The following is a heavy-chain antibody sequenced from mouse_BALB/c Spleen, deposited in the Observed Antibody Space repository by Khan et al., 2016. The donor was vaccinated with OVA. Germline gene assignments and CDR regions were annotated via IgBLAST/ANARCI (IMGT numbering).Heavy chain of an antibody. V-gene: IGHV2-6*02. Sequence: VQLVESGPGLVAPSQSLSITCTVSGFSLTSYGVHWVRQPPGKGLEWLVVIWSDGSTNYNSVLKSRLSISKDNSKCQAFFKMNSLQTDDTAIYYCARWFDGYSSLYAMDYWGQGTSVTVSS. CDR3: ARWFDGYSSLYAMDY. CDR2: IWSDGST. J-gene: IGHJ4*01. D-gene: IGHD2-3*01. CDR1: GFSLTSYG.